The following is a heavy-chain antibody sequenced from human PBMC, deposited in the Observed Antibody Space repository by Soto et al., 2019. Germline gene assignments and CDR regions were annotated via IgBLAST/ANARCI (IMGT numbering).Heavy chain of an antibody. J-gene: IGHJ4*02. CDR2: IYPGGVNI. CDR3: AKSRGWYDFDY. Sequence: GASVKVSCKAIGYSFTSHYMHWVRQAPGQGLEWMGTIYPGGVNIGYAQKFKGRVTMTKDTSTSTVYMELNSLTSEDTAVYYCAKSRGWYDFDYWGQGALVTVSS. CDR1: GYSFTSHY. V-gene: IGHV1-46*01. D-gene: IGHD6-19*01.